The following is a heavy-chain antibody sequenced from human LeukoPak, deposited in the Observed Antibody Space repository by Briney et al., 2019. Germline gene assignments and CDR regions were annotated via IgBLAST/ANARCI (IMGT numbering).Heavy chain of an antibody. D-gene: IGHD2-21*02. CDR3: AREGGDGPGWFDP. CDR1: GGSISSYY. CDR2: IYYSGST. V-gene: IGHV4-59*12. Sequence: SETLSLTCTVSGGSISSYYWSWIRQPPGKGLEWIGYIYYSGSTNYNPSLKSRVTISVDTSKNQFSLKLSSVTAADTAVYYCAREGGDGPGWFDPWGQGTLVTVSS. J-gene: IGHJ5*02.